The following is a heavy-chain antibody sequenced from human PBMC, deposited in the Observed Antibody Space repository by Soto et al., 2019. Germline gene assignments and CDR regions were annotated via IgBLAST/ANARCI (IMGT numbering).Heavy chain of an antibody. CDR1: GYTFTSYD. D-gene: IGHD3-9*01. CDR3: ARRGIFYHYYGMDV. J-gene: IGHJ6*02. V-gene: IGHV1-8*01. CDR2: MNPNSGNT. Sequence: ASVKVSCKASGYTFTSYDINWVRQATGQGLEWMGWMNPNSGNTGYAQKFQGRVTMTRNTSISTAYMELSSLRSEDTAVYYCARRGIFYHYYGMDVWGQGTTVIVSS.